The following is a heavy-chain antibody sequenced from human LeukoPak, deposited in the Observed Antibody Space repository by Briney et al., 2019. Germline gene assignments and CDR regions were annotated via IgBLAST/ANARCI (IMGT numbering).Heavy chain of an antibody. J-gene: IGHJ4*02. V-gene: IGHV3-9*01. CDR2: ISWNSGSI. CDR1: GFTFDDYA. Sequence: PGRSLRLSCAASGFTFDDYAMHWVRQAPGKGLEWVSGISWNSGSIGYADSVKGRFTISRDNAKNSLYLQMNSLRAEDTAVYYCASRYCSGGSCFLDYWGQGTLVTVSS. CDR3: ASRYCSGGSCFLDY. D-gene: IGHD2-15*01.